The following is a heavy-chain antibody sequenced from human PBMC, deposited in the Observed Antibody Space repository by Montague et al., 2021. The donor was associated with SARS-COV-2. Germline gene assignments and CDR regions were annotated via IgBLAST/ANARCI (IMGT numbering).Heavy chain of an antibody. V-gene: IGHV4-61*01. CDR2: MYDSGIT. D-gene: IGHD5-24*01. Sequence: SETLSLTCTVSGGSVSSGSYYWSWTRQPPGKGLEWIGYMYDSGITHYASGITHSNPSLRSRVSISVDRSVNQFSLGLSSVTAADTAGYYCAGRDGYKQTMDYWGQGTLVTVSS. CDR3: AGRDGYKQTMDY. CDR1: GGSVSSGSYY. J-gene: IGHJ4*02.